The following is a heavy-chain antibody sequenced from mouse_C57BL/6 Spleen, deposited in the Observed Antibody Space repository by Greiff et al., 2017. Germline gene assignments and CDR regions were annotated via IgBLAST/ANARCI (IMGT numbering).Heavy chain of an antibody. CDR3: ARGVPYYSNFFDY. Sequence: VQLQQPGAELVRPGSSVKLSCKASGYTFTSYWMHWVKQRPIQGLEWIGNIDPSDSETHYNQKFKDKATLTVDKSSSTAYMQLSSLTSEDSAVYYCARGVPYYSNFFDYWGQGTTLTVSS. J-gene: IGHJ2*01. CDR1: GYTFTSYW. V-gene: IGHV1-52*01. CDR2: IDPSDSET. D-gene: IGHD2-5*01.